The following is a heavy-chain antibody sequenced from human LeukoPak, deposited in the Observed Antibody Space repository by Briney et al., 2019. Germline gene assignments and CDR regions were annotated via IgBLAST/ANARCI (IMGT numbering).Heavy chain of an antibody. CDR1: GGTFSSYV. CDR3: ASPPADYYDSRDYFDY. V-gene: IGHV1-69*04. Sequence: SVKVSCKASGGTFSSYVISWVRLAPGQGLEWMGRIIPILGIANYAQKFQGRVTFTADKSTSTAYMELSSLRSEDTAVYYCASPPADYYDSRDYFDYWGRGTLDPVSS. CDR2: IIPILGIA. D-gene: IGHD3-22*01. J-gene: IGHJ4*02.